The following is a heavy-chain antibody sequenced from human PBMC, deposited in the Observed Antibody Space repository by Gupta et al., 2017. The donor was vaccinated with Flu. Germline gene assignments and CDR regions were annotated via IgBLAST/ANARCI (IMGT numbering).Heavy chain of an antibody. CDR3: ARISGNWRIYYMDV. CDR2: IWHDGSKK. V-gene: IGHV3-33*01. D-gene: IGHD1-20*01. Sequence: RQAPGKGLEWVGFIWHDGSKKNYADSVKGRFTISRDNSKNTLYIQMNSLRAEDTAVYYCARISGNWRIYYMDVWGRGTTVTVSS. J-gene: IGHJ6*03.